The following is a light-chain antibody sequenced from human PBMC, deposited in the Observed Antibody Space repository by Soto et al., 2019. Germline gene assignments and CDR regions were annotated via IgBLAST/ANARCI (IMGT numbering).Light chain of an antibody. Sequence: EIVMTQSPATLSVPPGGRATLSCRASQSVSSYLAWYQQRPGQPPRLLIYRASTRATGIPARFSGSGSGTEFSLTISSLQSEDFAVYYCQQYSTWPPRYTFGQGTKPEI. V-gene: IGKV3-15*01. CDR3: QQYSTWPPRYT. CDR2: RAS. CDR1: QSVSSY. J-gene: IGKJ2*01.